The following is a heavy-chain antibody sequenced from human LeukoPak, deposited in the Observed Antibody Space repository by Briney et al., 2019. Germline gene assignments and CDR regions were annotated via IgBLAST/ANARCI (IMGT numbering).Heavy chain of an antibody. D-gene: IGHD3-22*01. J-gene: IGHJ4*02. CDR1: GGSTSSSSFY. Sequence: SETLSLTCTVSGGSTSSSSFYWGWIRQPPGKGLECIGRISYSGRTYYNPSLQSRVTISVDTSKNQFSLRLSSVTAADTAVFYCARLRAYYYDSSGYYNFDFWGQGTLVTVSS. CDR2: ISYSGRT. V-gene: IGHV4-39*01. CDR3: ARLRAYYYDSSGYYNFDF.